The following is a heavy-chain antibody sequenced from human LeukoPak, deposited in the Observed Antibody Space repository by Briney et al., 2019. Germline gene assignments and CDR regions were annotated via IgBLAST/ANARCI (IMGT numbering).Heavy chain of an antibody. Sequence: ASVKVSCKASGYTFTSYYMHWVRQAPGQGLEWMGIINPSGGSTSYAQKFQGRVTMTRDTSTSTVYMELSSLRSEDTAVYYCARPRYSTSYSSSWLDAFDIWGQGTMVTVSS. CDR3: ARPRYSTSYSSSWLDAFDI. CDR2: INPSGGST. J-gene: IGHJ3*02. CDR1: GYTFTSYY. V-gene: IGHV1-46*01. D-gene: IGHD6-13*01.